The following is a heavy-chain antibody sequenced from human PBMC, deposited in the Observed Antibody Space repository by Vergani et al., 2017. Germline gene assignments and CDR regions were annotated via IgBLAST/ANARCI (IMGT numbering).Heavy chain of an antibody. CDR1: GFTFSSYG. CDR2: ISYDGSNK. V-gene: IGHV3-30*18. Sequence: QVQLVESGGGVVQPGRSLRLSCAASGFTFSSYGMHWVRQAPGKGLEWVAVISYDGSNKYYADSVKGRFTISRDNSKNTLYLQMNSLRAEDTAVYYCAKDRNIVVVPAAMGAFDIWGQGTMVSVSS. CDR3: AKDRNIVVVPAAMGAFDI. J-gene: IGHJ3*02. D-gene: IGHD2-2*01.